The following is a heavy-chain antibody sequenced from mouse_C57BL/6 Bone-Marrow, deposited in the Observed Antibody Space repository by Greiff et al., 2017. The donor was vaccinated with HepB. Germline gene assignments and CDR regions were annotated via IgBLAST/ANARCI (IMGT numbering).Heavy chain of an antibody. CDR3: TTGYGSSYLYVDV. CDR1: GFNIKDDY. V-gene: IGHV14-4*01. D-gene: IGHD1-1*01. J-gene: IGHJ1*03. CDR2: IDPENGDT. Sequence: VQLQQSGAELVRPGASVKLSCTASGFNIKDDYMHWVKQRPEQGLEWIGWIDPENGDTEYASKFQGKATITADTSSNTAYLQRSSLTYEDTAVYDCTTGYGSSYLYVDVWGTGTTVTVSS.